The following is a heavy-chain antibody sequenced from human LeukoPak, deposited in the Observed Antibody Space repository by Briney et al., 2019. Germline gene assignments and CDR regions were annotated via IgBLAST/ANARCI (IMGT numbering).Heavy chain of an antibody. D-gene: IGHD1-26*01. V-gene: IGHV3-74*01. J-gene: IGHJ6*03. CDR1: GFTFSNYW. CDR2: INSDGSST. CDR3: ARVSSGSYFGYYYYYMDV. Sequence: GGSLRLSWAASGFTFSNYWMHWVRQAPGKGLVWVSRINSDGSSTSYADSVKGRFTISRDNAKNTLYLQMNSLRAEDTAVYYCARVSSGSYFGYYYYYMDVWGKGTTVTVSS.